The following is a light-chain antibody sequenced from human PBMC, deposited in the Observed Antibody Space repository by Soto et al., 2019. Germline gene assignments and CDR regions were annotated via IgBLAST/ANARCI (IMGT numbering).Light chain of an antibody. CDR1: QSVTAS. CDR2: RAS. J-gene: IGKJ1*01. Sequence: PGEIFTLSFRASQSVTASLAWYQQRPGQAPRLLIYRASTRAPGVPARFSGSGSGTDFTLTISSLQSEDFAVYSCLQYHNLWAFGRGTKVDIK. CDR3: LQYHNLWA. V-gene: IGKV3-15*01.